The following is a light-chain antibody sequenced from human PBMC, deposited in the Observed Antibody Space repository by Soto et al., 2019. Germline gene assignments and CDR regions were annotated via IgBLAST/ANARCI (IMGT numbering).Light chain of an antibody. Sequence: EIVLTQSPATLSLSPGERATLSCRASQSVSSYLAWYQQKPGQAPRLLIYDASNRATGIPARFSGSGSGTDFTLTISSLEPEDFAVYYCQQRSYWPLHFCQGTRLEIK. CDR1: QSVSSY. J-gene: IGKJ5*01. V-gene: IGKV3-11*01. CDR2: DAS. CDR3: QQRSYWPLH.